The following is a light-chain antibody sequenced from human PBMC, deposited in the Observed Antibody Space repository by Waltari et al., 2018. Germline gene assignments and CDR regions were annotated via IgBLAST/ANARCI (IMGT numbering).Light chain of an antibody. J-gene: IGKJ1*01. CDR2: GAS. CDR1: QSVSSS. Sequence: EIVMTQSPATLSLSPGERATLSCRASQSVSSSLAWYQQKPGQAPRLLIYGASSRATGIPDRFSGSGSDTDFTLTISSLEPEDVGVYYCLQRNEWPRTFGQGTKVEIK. CDR3: LQRNEWPRT. V-gene: IGKV3D-15*01.